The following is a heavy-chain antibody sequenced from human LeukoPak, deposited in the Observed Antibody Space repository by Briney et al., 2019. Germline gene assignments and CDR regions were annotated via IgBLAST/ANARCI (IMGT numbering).Heavy chain of an antibody. CDR2: ISAYNGNT. CDR3: ARGNGITGTFYYYYYGKDV. Sequence: ASVKVSCKASGYTFTSYGISWVRQAPGQGLEWMGWISAYNGNTNYAQKLQGRVTMTTDTSTSTAYMELRSLRSDDTAVYYCARGNGITGTFYYYYYGKDVWGQGTTVTVSS. D-gene: IGHD1-20*01. CDR1: GYTFTSYG. V-gene: IGHV1-18*01. J-gene: IGHJ6*02.